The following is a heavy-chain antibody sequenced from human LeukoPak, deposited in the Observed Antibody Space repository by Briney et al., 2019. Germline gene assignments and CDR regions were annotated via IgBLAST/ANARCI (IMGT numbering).Heavy chain of an antibody. CDR3: ANDFWSGYYTRGWFDP. CDR1: GGTFSSYA. CDR2: IIPIFGTA. Sequence: ASVKVSCKASGGTFSSYAISWVRQAPGQGLEWMGGIIPIFGTANYAQKFQGRVTITADESTSTAYMELSSLRSEDTAVYYCANDFWSGYYTRGWFDPWGQGTLVTVSS. V-gene: IGHV1-69*13. D-gene: IGHD3-3*01. J-gene: IGHJ5*02.